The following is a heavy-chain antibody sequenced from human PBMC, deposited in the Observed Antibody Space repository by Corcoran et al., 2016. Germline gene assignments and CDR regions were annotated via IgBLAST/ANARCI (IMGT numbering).Heavy chain of an antibody. V-gene: IGHV2-70*04. CDR3: ARAHKYTSGWPDAFDI. CDR1: GFSLTTSGMR. CDR2: IDWDDNK. D-gene: IGHD6-19*01. Sequence: QVTLKESGPALVKPTQTLTLTCTFSGFSLTTSGMRVSWIRQPPGKALEWLARIDWDDNKFYSTSLKTRLTISKDTSKNQVVLTMTNMDPVDTATDYWARAHKYTSGWPDAFDIWGQGAMVTVSS. J-gene: IGHJ3*02.